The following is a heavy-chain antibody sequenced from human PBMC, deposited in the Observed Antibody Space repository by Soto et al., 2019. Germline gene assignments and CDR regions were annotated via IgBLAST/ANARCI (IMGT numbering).Heavy chain of an antibody. J-gene: IGHJ6*02. CDR2: ISDDGSNK. D-gene: IGHD3-3*01. Sequence: GGSLRLSCEASGYSFRSYGMHWVRQLPGKGLEWVAFISDDGSNKYYADSMKGRFTMSRDNSKSTLYLQMNSLRVEDTAVYYCTKRRNVLRFLEWSSGMEVWGQGTTVTVSS. CDR1: GYSFRSYG. CDR3: TKRRNVLRFLEWSSGMEV. V-gene: IGHV3-30*02.